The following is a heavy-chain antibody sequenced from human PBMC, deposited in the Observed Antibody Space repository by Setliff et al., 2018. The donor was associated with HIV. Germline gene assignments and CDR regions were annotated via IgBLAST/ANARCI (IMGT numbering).Heavy chain of an antibody. Sequence: SETLSLTCPVSGGSISSGTSYWSWIRQPPGKGLQWIGHIYYSGSTSYNPSLKSRVSISVDTSKNQFSLNLKSVTPADTAVYFCARGTAPRRGTNYGGNYPLDYWGQGTLVTVSS. J-gene: IGHJ4*02. CDR1: GGSISSGTSY. CDR2: IYYSGST. D-gene: IGHD4-17*01. CDR3: ARGTAPRRGTNYGGNYPLDY. V-gene: IGHV4-61*01.